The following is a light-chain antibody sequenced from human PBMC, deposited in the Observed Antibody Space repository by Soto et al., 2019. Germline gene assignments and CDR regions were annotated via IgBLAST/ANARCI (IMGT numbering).Light chain of an antibody. CDR1: SSSIGSNY. V-gene: IGLV1-51*02. CDR2: ENN. J-gene: IGLJ1*01. CDR3: RTWDNSLSAGV. Sequence: QSVVTQPPPVSAAPGQKVTISCSGNSSSIGSNYVSWFQQLPGTAPKLLISENNKRPSGIPDRFSGSKSGTSATLDITGLQTGDEADYYCRTWDNSLSAGVFGTGTKVTVL.